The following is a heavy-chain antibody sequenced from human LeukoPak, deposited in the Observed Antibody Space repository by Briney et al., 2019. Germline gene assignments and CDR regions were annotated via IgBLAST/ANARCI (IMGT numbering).Heavy chain of an antibody. Sequence: GGSLRLSCAASGFTFGSYDMSWVRQAPGKGLQCVSCISGSGGGTYYADSMKGRFTISRDNSTNTLYLQMNSLRDEDTALYYCAKNSGSGGWYYFDYWGQGTLVTVSS. CDR1: GFTFGSYD. CDR3: AKNSGSGGWYYFDY. J-gene: IGHJ4*02. D-gene: IGHD6-19*01. CDR2: ISGSGGGT. V-gene: IGHV3-23*01.